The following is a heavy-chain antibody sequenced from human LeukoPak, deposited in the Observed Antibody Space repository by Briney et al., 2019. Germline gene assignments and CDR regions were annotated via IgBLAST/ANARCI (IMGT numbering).Heavy chain of an antibody. J-gene: IGHJ4*02. CDR1: GYTFTSYG. D-gene: IGHD3-10*01. Sequence: ASVKVSCKASGYTFTSYGISWVRQAPGQGLEWMGWISAYNGNTNYAQKLRGRVTMTTDTSTSTAYMELRSLRSDDTAVYYCARLWFGELFRYFDYWGQGTLVTVPS. CDR2: ISAYNGNT. CDR3: ARLWFGELFRYFDY. V-gene: IGHV1-18*01.